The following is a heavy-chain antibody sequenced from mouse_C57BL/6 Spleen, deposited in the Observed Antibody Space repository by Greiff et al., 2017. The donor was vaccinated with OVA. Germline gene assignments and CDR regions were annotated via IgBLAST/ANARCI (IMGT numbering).Heavy chain of an antibody. V-gene: IGHV1-54*01. CDR3: ARDYDGYYEGVLGY. CDR2: INPGSGGT. CDR1: GYAFTNYL. D-gene: IGHD2-3*01. J-gene: IGHJ2*01. Sequence: VKLMESGAELVRPGTSVKVSCKASGYAFTNYLIEWVKQRPGQGLEWIGVINPGSGGTNYNEKFKGKATLTADKSSSTAYMQLSSLTSEDSAVYFCARDYDGYYEGVLGYWGQGTTLTVSS.